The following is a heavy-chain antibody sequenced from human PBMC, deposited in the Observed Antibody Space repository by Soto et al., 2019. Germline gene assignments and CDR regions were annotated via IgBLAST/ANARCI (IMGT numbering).Heavy chain of an antibody. CDR1: GFIFSSST. Sequence: PGGSLRLSCAGSGFIFSSSTMSWVRRAPGKGLEWVSSISSSSSYIYSADSLKGRFTISRDNAKNSLYLQMNSLRAEDTAVYYCARDLGEMSAVWGQGTLVTVSS. CDR2: ISSSSSYI. J-gene: IGHJ4*02. D-gene: IGHD3-10*01. V-gene: IGHV3-21*01. CDR3: ARDLGEMSAV.